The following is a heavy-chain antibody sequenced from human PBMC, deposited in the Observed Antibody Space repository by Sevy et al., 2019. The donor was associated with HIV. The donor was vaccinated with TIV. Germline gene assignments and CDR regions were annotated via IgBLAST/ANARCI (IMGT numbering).Heavy chain of an antibody. D-gene: IGHD6-13*01. V-gene: IGHV3-23*01. CDR3: AKDVYSSSWYYFDY. CDR1: GFTFSSYV. J-gene: IGHJ4*02. Sequence: GGSLRLSCAASGFTFSSYVMSWVRQAPGKGLEWVSVISGSGGSTYYADSVKGRFTISRDNSKNTLYLQMNSLRAEDTAVYYCAKDVYSSSWYYFDYWGQGTLVTVSS. CDR2: ISGSGGST.